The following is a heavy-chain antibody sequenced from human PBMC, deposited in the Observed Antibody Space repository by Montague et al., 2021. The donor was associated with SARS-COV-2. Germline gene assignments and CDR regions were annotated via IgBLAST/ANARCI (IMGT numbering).Heavy chain of an antibody. J-gene: IGHJ5*02. V-gene: IGHV4-59*01. Sequence: SETLSLTCTVSGGSISSYYWSWIRQPPGKGLEWIGYIYYSGSTNYNPSLKSRVTISVDTSKNQFSLKLSSVTAADTAVYYCARVPHTPGGWLLGSRGASIPRSFWFDPWGQGTLVTVSS. CDR3: ARVPHTPGGWLLGSRGASIPRSFWFDP. CDR1: GGSISSYY. CDR2: IYYSGST. D-gene: IGHD5-24*01.